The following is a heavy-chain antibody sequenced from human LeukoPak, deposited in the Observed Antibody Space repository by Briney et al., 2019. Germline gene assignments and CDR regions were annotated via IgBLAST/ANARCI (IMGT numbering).Heavy chain of an antibody. J-gene: IGHJ6*02. CDR3: AKYVSARGPPYALAV. CDR1: EFTFSSYA. V-gene: IGHV3-23*01. CDR2: ISASGGNT. D-gene: IGHD2/OR15-2a*01. Sequence: GGSLRLSCAASEFTFSSYAMQWGRQAPGKGLEWVSGISASGGNTWYADSVKGRFTISRDNSKNTLYLQMNSLRAEDTAVYYCAKYVSARGPPYALAVWGQGTTVTVSS.